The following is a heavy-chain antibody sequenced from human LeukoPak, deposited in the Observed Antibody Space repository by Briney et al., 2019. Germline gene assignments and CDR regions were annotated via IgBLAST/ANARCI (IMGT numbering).Heavy chain of an antibody. CDR3: ARVGYYYDSSGYYYEAGFDY. CDR1: GGSISSSSYY. CDR2: IYYSGST. Sequence: SETLSLTCTVSGGSISSSSYYWGWIRQPPGKGLEWIGSIYYSGSTYYNPSLKSRVTISVDTSKNQFSLKLSSVTAADTAVYYCARVGYYYDSSGYYYEAGFDYWGQGTLVTVSS. V-gene: IGHV4-39*07. D-gene: IGHD3-22*01. J-gene: IGHJ4*02.